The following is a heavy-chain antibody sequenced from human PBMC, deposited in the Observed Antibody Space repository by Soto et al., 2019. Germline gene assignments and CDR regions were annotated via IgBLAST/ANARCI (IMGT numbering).Heavy chain of an antibody. CDR3: AREYSSSSGRSFDY. V-gene: IGHV1-3*01. J-gene: IGHJ4*02. CDR2: INAGNGNT. Sequence: QVQLVQSGAEVKKPGASVKVSCKASGYTFTSYAMHWVRQAPGQRLEWMGWINAGNGNTKYSQKFQGRVTITRDTSASTAYMELSSLRSEHTAVSYCAREYSSSSGRSFDYWGQGTLVTVSS. D-gene: IGHD6-6*01. CDR1: GYTFTSYA.